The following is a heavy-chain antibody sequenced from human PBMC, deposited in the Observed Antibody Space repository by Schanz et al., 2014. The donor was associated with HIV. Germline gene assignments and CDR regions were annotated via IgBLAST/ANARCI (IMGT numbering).Heavy chain of an antibody. Sequence: EQLVESGGGVVQPGKSLRLSCAVSGFTFRNFGMHWVRQAPGKGLEWVAVIWYDGTKIDYADSVKGRFTVSRDNSKNMLYLQMNSLRAEDTAVYYCAREYYSRNWNWFDPWGQGTLVTVSS. D-gene: IGHD6-13*01. CDR3: AREYYSRNWNWFDP. J-gene: IGHJ5*02. CDR2: IWYDGTKI. CDR1: GFTFRNFG. V-gene: IGHV3-33*01.